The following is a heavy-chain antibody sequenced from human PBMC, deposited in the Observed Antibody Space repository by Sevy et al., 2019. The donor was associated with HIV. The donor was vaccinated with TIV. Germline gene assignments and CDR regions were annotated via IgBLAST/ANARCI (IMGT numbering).Heavy chain of an antibody. Sequence: GGYLRLSCTASGFTFSSYSMNWVRQAPGKGLEWVSSISFSSNYIYYADSVRGRFTISRDNAKNSLYLHMDSLRDEDTALYYCARDDIVARDYFDFWGQGTLVTVSS. CDR1: GFTFSSYS. V-gene: IGHV3-21*01. CDR2: ISFSSNYI. J-gene: IGHJ4*02. D-gene: IGHD2-15*01. CDR3: ARDDIVARDYFDF.